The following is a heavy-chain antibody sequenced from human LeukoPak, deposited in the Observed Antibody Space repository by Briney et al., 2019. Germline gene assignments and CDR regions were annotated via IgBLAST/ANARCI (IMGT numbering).Heavy chain of an antibody. CDR1: GFTFSNAW. Sequence: GGSLRLSCAASGFTFSNAWMSWVRQAPGKGLEWVGRIKSRTDGGTTDYAAPLKGRFTISRDDSKTTLYLQLNSLKTEDTAVYYYTTEVLPWFGGFDYWGQGTLVTVSS. CDR3: TTEVLPWFGGFDY. J-gene: IGHJ4*02. D-gene: IGHD3-10*01. CDR2: IKSRTDGGTT. V-gene: IGHV3-15*01.